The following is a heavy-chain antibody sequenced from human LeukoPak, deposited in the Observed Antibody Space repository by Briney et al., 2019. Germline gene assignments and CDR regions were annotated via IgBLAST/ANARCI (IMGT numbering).Heavy chain of an antibody. D-gene: IGHD2-15*01. J-gene: IGHJ4*02. CDR1: GITFSNYG. CDR2: IRNDGTYK. V-gene: IGHV3-30*02. Sequence: GGSLRLSCAASGITFSNYGMHWVRQAPGKGLEWVAFIRNDGTYKYYADSVKGRFTVSRDNSKNTLYMQMNSLRAEDTAVYYCAKDRGCSGGSCYPAYFDYWGQGTLVTVSS. CDR3: AKDRGCSGGSCYPAYFDY.